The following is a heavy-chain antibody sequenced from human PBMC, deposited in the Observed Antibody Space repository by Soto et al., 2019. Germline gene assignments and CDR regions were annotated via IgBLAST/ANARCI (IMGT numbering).Heavy chain of an antibody. CDR2: IIPIFGTA. V-gene: IGHV1-69*06. CDR1: GGTFSSYA. Sequence: GASVKVSCKASGGTFSSYAISWVRQAPGQELEWMGGIIPIFGTANYAQKFQGRVTITADKSTSTAYMELSSLRSEDTAVYYCARVGYSYGLYWFDPWGQGTLVTVSS. J-gene: IGHJ5*02. D-gene: IGHD5-18*01. CDR3: ARVGYSYGLYWFDP.